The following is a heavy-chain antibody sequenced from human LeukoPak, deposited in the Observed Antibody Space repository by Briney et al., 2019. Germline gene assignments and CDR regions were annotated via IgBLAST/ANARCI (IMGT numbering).Heavy chain of an antibody. V-gene: IGHV3-21*04. J-gene: IGHJ3*02. D-gene: IGHD3-9*01. Sequence: GGSLRLSCAASGFTFSSYSMNWVRQAPGKGLEWVSSISSSSSYTYYADSVKGRFAISRDNSKNTLYLQMNSLRAEDTAVYYCAKDQSWLGAFDIWGQGTMVTVSS. CDR3: AKDQSWLGAFDI. CDR1: GFTFSSYS. CDR2: ISSSSSYT.